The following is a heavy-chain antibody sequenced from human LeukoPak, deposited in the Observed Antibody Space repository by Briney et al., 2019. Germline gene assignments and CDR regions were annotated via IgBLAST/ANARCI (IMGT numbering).Heavy chain of an antibody. J-gene: IGHJ3*02. D-gene: IGHD5-24*01. CDR1: GYTFTGYY. CDR2: INPNTGGT. V-gene: IGHV1-2*06. CDR3: ARVGDGLNDGFDI. Sequence: ASVKVSCKXSGYTFTGYYMNWVRQAPGQGLEWMGRINPNTGGTNYSQNFQGSVTMTRDTSITTVYMELSRLRSDDTAVYYCARVGDGLNDGFDIWGQGTMVTVSS.